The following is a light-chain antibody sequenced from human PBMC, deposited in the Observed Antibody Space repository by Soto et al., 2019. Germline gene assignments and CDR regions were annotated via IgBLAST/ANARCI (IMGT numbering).Light chain of an antibody. CDR3: QHYDSLPIT. J-gene: IGKJ5*01. Sequence: ETAITQSPATLSASAGERVTLSCRASQNIISNLAWYQQKPGQPPRLLIYGASSRATGIPDRFSGSGSGTDFTLTISRLEPEDFAVFYCQHYDSLPITFGQGTRLEI. V-gene: IGKV3-20*01. CDR1: QNIISN. CDR2: GAS.